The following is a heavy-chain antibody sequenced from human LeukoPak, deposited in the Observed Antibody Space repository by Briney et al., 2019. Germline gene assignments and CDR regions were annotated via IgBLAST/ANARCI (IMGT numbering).Heavy chain of an antibody. J-gene: IGHJ5*02. D-gene: IGHD3-3*01. CDR3: ARYNDPGRWFDP. CDR1: GYIFTDYY. Sequence: ASVKVSCKASGYIFTDYYMHWVRQAPGQGLEWMGWINPNSGGTNYAQKFQGRVTMTRDTSISTAYMELSRLRSDDTAVYYCARYNDPGRWFDPWGQGTLVTVSS. CDR2: INPNSGGT. V-gene: IGHV1-2*02.